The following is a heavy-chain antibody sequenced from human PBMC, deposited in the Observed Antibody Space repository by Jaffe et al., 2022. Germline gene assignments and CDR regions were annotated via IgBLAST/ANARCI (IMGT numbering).Heavy chain of an antibody. D-gene: IGHD3-10*01. CDR2: IYPGDSDT. Sequence: EVQLVQSGAEVKKPGESLKISCKGSGYSFTSYWIGWVRQMPGKGLEWMGIIYPGDSDTRYSPSFQGQVTISADKSISTAYLQWSSLKASDTAMYYCVRHSDQAYYYGSGSYYKTGDDAFDIWGQGTMVTVSS. V-gene: IGHV5-51*01. CDR1: GYSFTSYW. J-gene: IGHJ3*02. CDR3: VRHSDQAYYYGSGSYYKTGDDAFDI.